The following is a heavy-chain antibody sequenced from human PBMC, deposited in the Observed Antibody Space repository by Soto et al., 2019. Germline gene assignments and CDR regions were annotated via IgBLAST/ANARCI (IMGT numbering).Heavy chain of an antibody. J-gene: IGHJ6*02. CDR2: TFYRSKWYY. Sequence: SQTLSLTCAISGNSVFRTSAAWNWIRQSPSRGLEWMGRTFYRSKWYYDYAVSVKSRITINPDTAKNQFSLQLNSVTPEDTAVYYCSRRLKLGADYYGMDVWGQGTTVTVSS. D-gene: IGHD1-26*01. CDR1: GNSVFRTSAA. V-gene: IGHV6-1*01. CDR3: SRRLKLGADYYGMDV.